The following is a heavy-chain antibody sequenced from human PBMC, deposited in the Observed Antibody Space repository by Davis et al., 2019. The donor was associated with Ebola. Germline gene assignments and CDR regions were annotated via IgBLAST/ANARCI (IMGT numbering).Heavy chain of an antibody. D-gene: IGHD4-23*01. V-gene: IGHV3-23*01. CDR2: LGLSADT. CDR1: GFTFSHYW. Sequence: GESLKISCAASGFTFSHYWMSWVRQAPGKGLEWVSTLGLSADTYYADSVKGRFTISRDNAKNTLYLQMNSLRVEDTAIYYCVRGAVVNGRFDYGAQGTLVTVSS. J-gene: IGHJ4*02. CDR3: VRGAVVNGRFDY.